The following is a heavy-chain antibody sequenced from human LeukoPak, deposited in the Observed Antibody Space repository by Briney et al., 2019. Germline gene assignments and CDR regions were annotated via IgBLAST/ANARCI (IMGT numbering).Heavy chain of an antibody. D-gene: IGHD4-17*01. J-gene: IGHJ3*02. V-gene: IGHV3-21*01. CDR1: GFTFSTYS. CDR3: ARDRIIYGDYGDAFDI. CDR2: ISSSSSYI. Sequence: GGSLRLSCAASGFTFSTYSMNWVRQAPGKGLEWVSSISSSSSYILYADSVKGRFTISRDNAKNSLYLQMNSLRAEDTAVYYCARDRIIYGDYGDAFDIWGQGTMVTVSS.